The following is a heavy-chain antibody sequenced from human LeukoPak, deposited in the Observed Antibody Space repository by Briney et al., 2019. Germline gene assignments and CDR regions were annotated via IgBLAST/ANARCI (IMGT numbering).Heavy chain of an antibody. CDR3: ARAFS. D-gene: IGHD3-16*01. CDR1: GFSLSSQW. CDR2: IKEDGSQK. V-gene: IGHV3-7*01. J-gene: IGHJ5*02. Sequence: GGSLRLSCAASGFSLSSQWMSWVRQAPGKGPEWVANIKEDGSQKSYVDSVKGRLTISRDKAKNSLYLQVNSVRVEDTAVYYYARAFSWGQGTLVTVSS.